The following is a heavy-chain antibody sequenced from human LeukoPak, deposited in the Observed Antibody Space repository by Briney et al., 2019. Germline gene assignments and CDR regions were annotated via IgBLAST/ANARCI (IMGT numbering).Heavy chain of an antibody. CDR2: INPSGGST. V-gene: IGHV1-46*01. Sequence: ASVKASCKASGYTFTSYYMHWVRQAPGQGLEWMGIINPSGGSTSYAQRFQGRVTMTRDTSTSTVYTELSSLRSEDTAVYYCATASEPLRYCSSTSCYPRTYYGMDVWGQGTTVTVSS. D-gene: IGHD2-2*01. CDR1: GYTFTSYY. J-gene: IGHJ6*02. CDR3: ATASEPLRYCSSTSCYPRTYYGMDV.